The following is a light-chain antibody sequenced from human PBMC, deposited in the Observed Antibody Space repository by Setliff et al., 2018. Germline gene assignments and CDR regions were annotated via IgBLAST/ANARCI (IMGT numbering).Light chain of an antibody. J-gene: IGKJ1*01. CDR2: KAS. V-gene: IGKV1-5*03. CDR3: QQYNSYLTWT. CDR1: QSISTW. Sequence: DIQMTQSPSTLSASVGDRVTITCRASQSISTWLAWYQQEPGKAPKLLIYKASSLESGVPSRFSGSGSGTEFTLTISSLQPDDFATYYCQQYNSYLTWTFGQGTKVDIK.